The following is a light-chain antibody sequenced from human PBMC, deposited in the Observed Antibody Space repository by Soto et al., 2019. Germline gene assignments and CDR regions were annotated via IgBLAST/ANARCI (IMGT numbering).Light chain of an antibody. J-gene: IGLJ2*01. CDR1: SSNIGNNY. CDR3: GTWDSSLSAGQ. V-gene: IGLV1-51*01. CDR2: DDN. Sequence: QSVLTQPPSVSAAPGQKVTISCSGSSSNIGNNYVSWYQQLPGPAPKLLIYDDNKRPSGIPDRFSGTKSGTSATLGITGLQTGDEADYYCGTWDSSLSAGQIGGGTKLTVL.